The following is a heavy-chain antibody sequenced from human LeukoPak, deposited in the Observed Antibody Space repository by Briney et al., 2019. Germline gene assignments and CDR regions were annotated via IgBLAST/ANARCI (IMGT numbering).Heavy chain of an antibody. J-gene: IGHJ6*04. CDR3: ARDHLGSCISGNCPRMDV. V-gene: IGHV3-7*03. Sequence: GGSLRLSCAASGFTFPEYCMRWVRQVPGQGLEWVAHIMQDGSERYYVDSVKDRFTISRDNAKNSLYLQMNSLRAEDTAVYYCARDHLGSCISGNCPRMDVWGKGTTVTVSS. CDR1: GFTFPEYC. D-gene: IGHD2-2*01. CDR2: IMQDGSER.